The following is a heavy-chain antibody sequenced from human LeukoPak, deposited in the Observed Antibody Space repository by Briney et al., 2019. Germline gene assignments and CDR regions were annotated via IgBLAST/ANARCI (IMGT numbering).Heavy chain of an antibody. V-gene: IGHV4-34*01. J-gene: IGHJ4*02. D-gene: IGHD3-22*01. CDR2: INHSGST. CDR1: GGSFSGYY. CDR3: ARAYRPYSSGLPPGY. Sequence: PSETLSLTCAVYGGSFSGYYWSWIRQPPGKWLEWIGEINHSGSTNYNPSLKSRVTISVDTSKNQFSLKLSSVTAADTAVYYCARAYRPYSSGLPPGYWGQGTLVTVSS.